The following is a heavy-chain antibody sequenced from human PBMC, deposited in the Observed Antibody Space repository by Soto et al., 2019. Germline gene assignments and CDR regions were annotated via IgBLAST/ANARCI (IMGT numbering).Heavy chain of an antibody. Sequence: EVQLLESGGGLVQPGGSLRLSCAASGFTFSTYSMAWVRQAPGRGPEWVSRISQDGTTHYADSVKGRFTISRDNSRSSVYLQMMALRGEDTAVYYCAKDLRPDGVWDFGYWGQGTLVTVSS. CDR1: GFTFSTYS. CDR2: ISQDGTT. D-gene: IGHD4-17*01. CDR3: AKDLRPDGVWDFGY. J-gene: IGHJ4*02. V-gene: IGHV3-23*01.